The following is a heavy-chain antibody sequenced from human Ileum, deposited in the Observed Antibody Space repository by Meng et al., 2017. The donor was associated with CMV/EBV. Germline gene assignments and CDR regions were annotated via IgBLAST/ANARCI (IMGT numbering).Heavy chain of an antibody. Sequence: GESLKISCATSGFTFDDYAMHWVRQAPGKGLEWVAFIRYDGSNKYYADSVKGRFTISRDNSKNTLYLQMNSLRAEDTAVYYCAKDLRCSGGSCYTYYYYGMDVWGQGTTVTVSS. D-gene: IGHD2-15*01. CDR3: AKDLRCSGGSCYTYYYYGMDV. CDR1: GFTFDDYA. J-gene: IGHJ6*02. CDR2: IRYDGSNK. V-gene: IGHV3-30*02.